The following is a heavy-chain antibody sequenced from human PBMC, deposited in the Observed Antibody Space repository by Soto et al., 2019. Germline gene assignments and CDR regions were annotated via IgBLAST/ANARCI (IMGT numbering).Heavy chain of an antibody. CDR3: TGGLFSGSSYSGSWYYFDS. J-gene: IGHJ4*02. CDR2: INHSGSS. CDR1: GGSFSGYI. D-gene: IGHD1-26*01. V-gene: IGHV4-34*01. Sequence: PSETLSLTCAVSGGSFSGYIWTWIRQTPGKGLQWIGQINHSGSSIYNPSLKNRVTISTMSNNKFSLELSSVTAADTAVYYCTGGLFSGSSYSGSWYYFDSWGQGTMVTVSS.